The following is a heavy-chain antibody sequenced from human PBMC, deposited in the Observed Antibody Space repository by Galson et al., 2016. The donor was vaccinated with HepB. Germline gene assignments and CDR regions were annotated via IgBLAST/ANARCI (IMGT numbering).Heavy chain of an antibody. J-gene: IGHJ2*01. CDR3: ARDKRHHYYGLESRGKGYFDR. CDR1: GYTFTNYD. D-gene: IGHD3-10*01. V-gene: IGHV1-8*01. CDR2: MNPNSGHT. Sequence: SVKVSCKASGYTFTNYDIIWVRQASGQRLEWMGWMNPNSGHTGYAQKFQGRVTMTRNTSITTVYMDLTSLTSEDTAVYFCARDKRHHYYGLESRGKGYFDRWGRGTRLTVSS.